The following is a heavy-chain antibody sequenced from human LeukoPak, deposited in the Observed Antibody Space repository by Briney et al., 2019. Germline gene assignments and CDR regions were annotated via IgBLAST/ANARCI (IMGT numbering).Heavy chain of an antibody. CDR2: IWYDGSNK. CDR1: GFTFSSYG. CDR3: ASTSGWYEPIDY. Sequence: GGSLRLSCAASGFTFSSYGMHCVRQAPGKGLEWVAVIWYDGSNKYYADSVKGRFTISRDNSKNTLYLQMNSLRAEDTAVYYCASTSGWYEPIDYWGQGTLVTVSS. D-gene: IGHD6-19*01. V-gene: IGHV3-33*08. J-gene: IGHJ4*02.